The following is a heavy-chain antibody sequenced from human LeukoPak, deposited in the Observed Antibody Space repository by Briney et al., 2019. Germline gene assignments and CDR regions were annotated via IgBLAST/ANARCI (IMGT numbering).Heavy chain of an antibody. CDR3: ARGRGADYGGNSGYFDY. CDR1: GFTFSGFG. J-gene: IGHJ4*02. CDR2: IWYDGSNK. D-gene: IGHD4-23*01. V-gene: IGHV3-33*01. Sequence: GGSLRLSCAASGFTFSGFGMHWVRQAPGKGLEWVAVIWYDGSNKYYADSVKGRFTISRDNPKNTLYVQMNSLRAEDTAVYYCARGRGADYGGNSGYFDYWGQGTLVTVSS.